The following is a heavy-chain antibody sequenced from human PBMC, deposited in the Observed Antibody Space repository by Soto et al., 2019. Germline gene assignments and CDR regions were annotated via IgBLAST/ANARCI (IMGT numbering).Heavy chain of an antibody. J-gene: IGHJ3*01. V-gene: IGHV1-69*01. Sequence: QVQLVQSGAEVKKPGASVKVSCKASGGTLNKHAITWVRRAPGQGLEWLGGIIPMFGIPNYPQKFQGRVTIPAVDSTNTSHMELDSLTSDDTAVYYCASGGTSGWLKAAYDVWGQGTMVTVSS. CDR1: GGTLNKHA. CDR2: IIPMFGIP. D-gene: IGHD6-13*01. CDR3: ASGGTSGWLKAAYDV.